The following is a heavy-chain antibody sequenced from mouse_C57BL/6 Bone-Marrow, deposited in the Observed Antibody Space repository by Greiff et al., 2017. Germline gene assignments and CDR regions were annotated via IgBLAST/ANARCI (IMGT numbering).Heavy chain of an antibody. Sequence: EVNLVESEGGLVQPGSSMKLSCTASGFTFSDYYMAWVRQVPEKGLEWVANINYDGSSTYYLDSLKSRFIISRDNAKNILYLQMSSLKSEDTATYYCARGFGYFDVWGTGTTVTVSS. V-gene: IGHV5-16*01. CDR3: ARGFGYFDV. CDR2: INYDGSST. CDR1: GFTFSDYY. J-gene: IGHJ1*03.